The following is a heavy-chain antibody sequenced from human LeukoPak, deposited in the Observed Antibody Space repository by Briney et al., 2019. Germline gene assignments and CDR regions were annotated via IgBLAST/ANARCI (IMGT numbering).Heavy chain of an antibody. Sequence: PSETLSLTCTVSGGSISSYYWSWIRQPPGKGLEWIGSIYYSGSTNYNPSLKSRDTISVDTSKNQFSLNLSSVTAADTAVYYCARDFTYYNVSGSHLGYGMKVWGQGTTVTVS. CDR2: IYYSGST. J-gene: IGHJ6*02. CDR3: ARDFTYYNVSGSHLGYGMKV. D-gene: IGHD3-10*01. CDR1: GGSISSYY. V-gene: IGHV4-59*01.